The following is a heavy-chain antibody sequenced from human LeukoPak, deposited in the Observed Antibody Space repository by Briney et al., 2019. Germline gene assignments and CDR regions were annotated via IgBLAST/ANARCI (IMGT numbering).Heavy chain of an antibody. CDR3: ARADFPEKPLDY. V-gene: IGHV4-59*01. CDR1: GGSISSYY. CDR2: IYYSGST. Sequence: SETLSLTCTVSGGSISSYYWSWIRQPPGKGLEWIGYIYYSGSTNYNPSLKSRVTISVDTSKNQFSLKLSSVTAADTAVYYCARADFPEKPLDYWGQGTLVTVSS. D-gene: IGHD3-3*01. J-gene: IGHJ4*02.